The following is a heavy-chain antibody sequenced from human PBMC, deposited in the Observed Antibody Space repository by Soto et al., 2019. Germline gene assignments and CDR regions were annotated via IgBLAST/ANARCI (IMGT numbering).Heavy chain of an antibody. CDR2: ISSHDGIVK. Sequence: QVQLVESGGGVVQPGRSLRLSCAASGLMFVLAGMHWVRQAPGKGLEWIALISSHDGIVKFYAESVNGRFTISRDNSKNTLFLHMDSLRPVDMAVYYCAKDNESTYFHYWGQGTLVTVSS. V-gene: IGHV3-30*18. CDR3: AKDNESTYFHY. D-gene: IGHD1-1*01. J-gene: IGHJ4*02. CDR1: GLMFVLAG.